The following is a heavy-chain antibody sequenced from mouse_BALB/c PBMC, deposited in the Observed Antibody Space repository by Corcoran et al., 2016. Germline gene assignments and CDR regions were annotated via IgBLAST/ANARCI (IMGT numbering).Heavy chain of an antibody. CDR3: AREVPEGYPFDY. D-gene: IGHD2-2*01. Sequence: EVQLQQAGPELVKPGATEKMSCKASGYTFTSYVMHWVKQKAGQGIEWIGYIYPSNDDTKYNEEFKGKATLTSDKSSSTAYMALSRLTSEDSAVYSCAREVPEGYPFDYWGQGTTLTVSS. J-gene: IGHJ2*01. CDR2: IYPSNDDT. V-gene: IGHV1S136*01. CDR1: GYTFTSYV.